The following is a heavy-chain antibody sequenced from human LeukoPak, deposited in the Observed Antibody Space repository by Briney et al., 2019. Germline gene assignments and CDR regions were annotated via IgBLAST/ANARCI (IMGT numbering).Heavy chain of an antibody. J-gene: IGHJ6*03. CDR2: IYYSGTT. Sequence: SETLSLTCTVSGGSISSSHYYRGWIRQTPGKGLEWIGTIYYSGTTYYNSSLESRATISEDTSKNQFSLTLRSVTAADTAVYYCARQISDYYYYYIDVWGKGTTVTVSS. CDR1: GGSISSSHYY. D-gene: IGHD3-10*01. CDR3: ARQISDYYYYYIDV. V-gene: IGHV4-39*01.